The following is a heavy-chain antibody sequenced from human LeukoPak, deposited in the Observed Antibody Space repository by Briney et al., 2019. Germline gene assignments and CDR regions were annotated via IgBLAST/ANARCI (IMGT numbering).Heavy chain of an antibody. J-gene: IGHJ4*02. CDR2: IYYSGST. CDR1: GGSISSYY. Sequence: SETLSLTCTVSGGSISSYYWSWIRQPPGKGLEWIGYIYYSGSTNYNPSLKSRVTISVDTSKNQFSLKLSSVTAADTAVYYCARVNSRDSLYYYDSSGHVRGYFDYWGQGTLVTVSS. D-gene: IGHD3-22*01. V-gene: IGHV4-59*01. CDR3: ARVNSRDSLYYYDSSGHVRGYFDY.